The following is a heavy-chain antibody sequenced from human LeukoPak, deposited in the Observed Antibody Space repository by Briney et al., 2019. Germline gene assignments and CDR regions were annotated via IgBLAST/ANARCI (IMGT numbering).Heavy chain of an antibody. Sequence: SETLSLTCAVSGGSISSYYWSWIRQPPGKGLEWIGEINHSGSTNYNPSLKSRVTISVDTSKNQFSLKLSSVTAADTAVYYCARGSSDTAMVTVGYYFDYWGQGTLVTVSS. D-gene: IGHD5-18*01. CDR1: GGSISSYY. V-gene: IGHV4-34*01. J-gene: IGHJ4*02. CDR3: ARGSSDTAMVTVGYYFDY. CDR2: INHSGST.